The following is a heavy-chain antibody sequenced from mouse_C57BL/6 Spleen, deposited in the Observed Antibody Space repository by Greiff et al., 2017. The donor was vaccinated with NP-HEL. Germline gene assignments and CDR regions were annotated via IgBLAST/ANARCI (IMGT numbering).Heavy chain of an antibody. J-gene: IGHJ1*03. CDR3: ASTVVAKRYFDV. V-gene: IGHV1-42*01. CDR1: GYSFTGYY. D-gene: IGHD1-1*01. Sequence: EVKLKESGPELVKPGASVKISCKASGYSFTGYYMNWVKQSPEKSLEWIGEINPSTGGTTYNQKFKAKATLTVDKSSSTAYMQLKSLTSEDSAVYYCASTVVAKRYFDVWGTGTTVTVSS. CDR2: INPSTGGT.